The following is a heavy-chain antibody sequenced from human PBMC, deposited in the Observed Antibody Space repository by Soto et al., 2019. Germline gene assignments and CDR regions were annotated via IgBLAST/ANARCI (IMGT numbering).Heavy chain of an antibody. CDR3: AGGVRGYYYMDV. J-gene: IGHJ6*03. V-gene: IGHV3-74*01. Sequence: EVQLVESGGGLVQPGGSLRLSCAASGFTFSSFWMHWVRQAPGKGLVWVSRLNGDGSNTNYADSVRGRFTISRDHAMNTLYRQMNSLGVDDTAVYYCAGGVRGYYYMDVWGEGTTVTVSS. CDR1: GFTFSSFW. D-gene: IGHD3-10*01. CDR2: LNGDGSNT.